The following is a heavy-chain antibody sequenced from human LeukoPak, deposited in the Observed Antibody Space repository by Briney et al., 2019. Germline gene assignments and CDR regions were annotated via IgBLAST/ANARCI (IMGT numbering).Heavy chain of an antibody. J-gene: IGHJ4*02. CDR2: ISSSSSYI. V-gene: IGHV3-21*01. D-gene: IGHD6-13*01. Sequence: PGGSLRLSCAAPGFTFSSYSMNWVRQAPGKGLEWVSSISSSSSYIYYADSVKGRFTISRDNSKNSLYLQMNSLRAEDTAVYYCARDDPYSRGIDYWGQGTLVTVSS. CDR3: ARDDPYSRGIDY. CDR1: GFTFSSYS.